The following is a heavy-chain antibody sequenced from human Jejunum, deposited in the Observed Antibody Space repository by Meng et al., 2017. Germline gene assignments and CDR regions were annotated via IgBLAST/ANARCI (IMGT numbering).Heavy chain of an antibody. J-gene: IGHJ4*02. Sequence: QRQEAGTGLVRPSVTLSLICAVSGGSVSSSGYQWGWIRQPPGKGLEWIGYASTNYNPSLKSRVTISVDTSKNQFSLKLTSVTAADTAVYYCARDHWGSLDYWGQGVLVTVSS. CDR2: AST. D-gene: IGHD7-27*01. CDR1: GGSVSSSGYQ. CDR3: ARDHWGSLDY. V-gene: IGHV4-61*08.